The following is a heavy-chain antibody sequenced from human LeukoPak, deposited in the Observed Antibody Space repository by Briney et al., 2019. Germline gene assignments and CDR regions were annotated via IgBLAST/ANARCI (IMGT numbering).Heavy chain of an antibody. CDR1: GYTFTRHY. CDR3: ARDGLYCTNGVCSSDI. D-gene: IGHD2-8*01. CDR2: INPSSGGT. V-gene: IGHV1-46*01. J-gene: IGHJ3*02. Sequence: GASVKVSCKAAGYTFTRHYMNWVRQAPGQGLVWMGKINPSSGGTGYAQKFQGRVTMTRDTSTSTVYMELTSLRSEDTAVYYCARDGLYCTNGVCSSDIWGQGTLVTVSS.